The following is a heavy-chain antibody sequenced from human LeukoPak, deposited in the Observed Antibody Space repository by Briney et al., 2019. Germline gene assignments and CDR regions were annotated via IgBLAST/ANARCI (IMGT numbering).Heavy chain of an antibody. CDR1: GGSISSGGYS. J-gene: IGHJ5*02. Sequence: SQTLSLTCAVSGGSISSGGYSWSWIQQPPGKGLEWIGYIYHSGSTYYNPSLKSRVTISVDRSKNQFSLKLSSVTAAGTAVYYCARAYYYDSSGYQYNWFDPWGQGTLVTVSS. CDR3: ARAYYYDSSGYQYNWFDP. CDR2: IYHSGST. V-gene: IGHV4-30-2*01. D-gene: IGHD3-22*01.